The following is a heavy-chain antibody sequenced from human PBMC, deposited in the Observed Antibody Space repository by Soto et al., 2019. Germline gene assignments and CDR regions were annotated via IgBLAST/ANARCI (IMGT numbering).Heavy chain of an antibody. CDR1: GFSVTANY. CDR2: IYSGGST. Sequence: EVQVVESGGGLIQPGGSLRLSCEVSGFSVTANYMSWVRQAPGKGLEWVSVIYSGGSTYYIDSVKGRFSISRDISKNTLYLKMNSERAEDTAVYYCHGYGYWGQGTLVTVSS. D-gene: IGHD5-12*01. V-gene: IGHV3-53*01. CDR3: HGYGY. J-gene: IGHJ4*02.